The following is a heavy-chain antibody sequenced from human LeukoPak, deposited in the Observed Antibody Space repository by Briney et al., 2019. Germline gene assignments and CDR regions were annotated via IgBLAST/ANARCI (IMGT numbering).Heavy chain of an antibody. CDR2: IKQDGSEK. Sequence: GGSLRLSCAASGFTFSSYWMSWVRQAPGKGLEWVANIKQDGSEKYYVDSVKGRFTISRDNAKNSLYLQMSSLRAEDTAVYYCARRVGYCSGGSCYYFDYWGQGTLVTVSS. D-gene: IGHD2-15*01. CDR1: GFTFSSYW. J-gene: IGHJ4*02. CDR3: ARRVGYCSGGSCYYFDY. V-gene: IGHV3-7*01.